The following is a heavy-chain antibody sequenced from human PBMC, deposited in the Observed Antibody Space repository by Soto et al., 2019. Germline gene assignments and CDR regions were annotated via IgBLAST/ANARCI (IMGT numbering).Heavy chain of an antibody. Sequence: EVRLSESGGGLVQPGESLRLSCAASGFNFSSYSMMWVRQAPGKGLEWVSGISATTGNTYYTNSVKGRFTISRDNFENTLFLQMNNLRAEDTALYYCAIDSDGGYWGQGTLVTVSS. V-gene: IGHV3-23*01. J-gene: IGHJ4*02. D-gene: IGHD2-15*01. CDR1: GFNFSSYS. CDR3: AIDSDGGY. CDR2: ISATTGNT.